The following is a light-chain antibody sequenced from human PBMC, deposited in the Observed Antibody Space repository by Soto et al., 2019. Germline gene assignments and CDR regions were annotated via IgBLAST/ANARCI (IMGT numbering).Light chain of an antibody. CDR2: GAS. Sequence: EIVSTQSPGSLSLSPGDRATLSCRASRSVGGNVAWYQQIPGQPPKLLIFGASSRATGIADKFSGSGSGTDFTLTISRLEPADFALYYCQHYGAAPITFGQGTKVDI. J-gene: IGKJ1*01. CDR1: RSVGGN. CDR3: QHYGAAPIT. V-gene: IGKV3-20*01.